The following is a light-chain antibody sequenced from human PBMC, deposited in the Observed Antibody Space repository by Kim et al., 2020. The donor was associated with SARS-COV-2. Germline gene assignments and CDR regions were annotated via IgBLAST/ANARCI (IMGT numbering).Light chain of an antibody. V-gene: IGKV1-5*03. CDR3: QQYDTYSLT. J-gene: IGKJ4*01. CDR2: KAS. CDR1: QSIENC. Sequence: DIQMTQSPSTLSASIGDRVTITCRASQSIENCLAWYQQKPGKAPNLLIFKASALESGVPSRFSGSGSGTEFTLTISRLQPEDFATYFCQQYDTYSLTFGGGTKGDI.